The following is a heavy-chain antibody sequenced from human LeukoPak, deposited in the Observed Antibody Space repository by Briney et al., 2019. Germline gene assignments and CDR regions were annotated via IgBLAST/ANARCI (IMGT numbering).Heavy chain of an antibody. Sequence: PGGSLRLSCAASGFTFSSDGMHWVRQAPGKGLERGAFIRYDGSNKYYADSVKGRFTISRDNANNSLYLQMNSLRAEDTAVYYCARGRGGLLWFGEFNSWGQGTLVTVSS. V-gene: IGHV3-30*02. CDR1: GFTFSSDG. J-gene: IGHJ4*02. D-gene: IGHD3-10*01. CDR2: IRYDGSNK. CDR3: ARGRGGLLWFGEFNS.